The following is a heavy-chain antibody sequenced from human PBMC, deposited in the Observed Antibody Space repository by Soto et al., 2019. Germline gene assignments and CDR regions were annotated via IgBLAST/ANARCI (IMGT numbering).Heavy chain of an antibody. V-gene: IGHV3-7*03. CDR1: GFSFMGSS. Sequence: PGGSLRLSCVASGFSFMGSSVGWVRQAPGKGLEWVGNINQDGRGAHFVDSVKGRFTISRDNAKNSVYLQMNSLRAEDSAVYYCARYFRGSGRLFFDFWGQGTLVTVSS. J-gene: IGHJ4*02. CDR2: INQDGRGA. D-gene: IGHD6-25*01. CDR3: ARYFRGSGRLFFDF.